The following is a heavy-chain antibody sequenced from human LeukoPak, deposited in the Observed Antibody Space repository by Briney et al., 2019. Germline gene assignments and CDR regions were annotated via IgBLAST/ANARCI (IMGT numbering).Heavy chain of an antibody. CDR1: GFSFSSHG. V-gene: IGHV3-30*02. CDR2: IRFDGTNE. J-gene: IGHJ3*01. CDR3: AKDQGGPAGGGAIEF. D-gene: IGHD2-15*01. Sequence: GGSLRLSCAASGFSFSSHGMHWVRQTPGKGLEWVAFIRFDGTNESYADSMKGRFTVSRDNSNDTVYLQMKSLRAEDSAVYYCAKDQGGPAGGGAIEFWGLGTMVTVSS.